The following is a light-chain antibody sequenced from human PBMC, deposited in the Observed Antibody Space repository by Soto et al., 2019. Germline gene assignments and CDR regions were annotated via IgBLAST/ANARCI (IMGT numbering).Light chain of an antibody. J-gene: IGLJ1*01. CDR3: SSYTSSSTLV. Sequence: QCLLTQPAWVSGSPGQSITIACTGTISDVGGYNYVSWYQQHPGKAPKLMIYEVSNRPSGVSNRFSGSTSGNTASLTISGLQAEDEADYYRSSYTSSSTLVFGTGTKVTVL. V-gene: IGLV2-14*01. CDR2: EVS. CDR1: ISDVGGYNY.